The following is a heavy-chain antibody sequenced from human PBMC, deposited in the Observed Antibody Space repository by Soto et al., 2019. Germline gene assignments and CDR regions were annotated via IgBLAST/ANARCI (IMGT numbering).Heavy chain of an antibody. CDR1: GGTFSSYT. CDR2: IIPILGIA. V-gene: IGHV1-69*08. Sequence: QVQLVQSGAEVKKPGSSVKVSCKASGGTFSSYTISWVRQAPGQGLEWMGRIIPILGIANYAQKFQGRVTITADKSTSTAYMELSSLRSEDTAVYYCAIDRYDCSSTSCYERDYYYYGMDVWGQGTTVTVSS. D-gene: IGHD2-2*01. J-gene: IGHJ6*02. CDR3: AIDRYDCSSTSCYERDYYYYGMDV.